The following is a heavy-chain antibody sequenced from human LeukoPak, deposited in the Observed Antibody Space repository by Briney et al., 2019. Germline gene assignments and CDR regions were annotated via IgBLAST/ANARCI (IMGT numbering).Heavy chain of an antibody. J-gene: IGHJ5*02. CDR1: GGSFSGYY. CDR3: ARRLWFGEPRITP. CDR2: INHSGST. Sequence: SETLSLTCAVYGGSFSGYYWSWIRQPPGKGLEWIGEINHSGSTNYNPSLKSRVTISVDTSKNQFSLKLSSVTAADTAVYYCARRLWFGEPRITPWGQGTLVTVS. D-gene: IGHD3-10*01. V-gene: IGHV4-34*01.